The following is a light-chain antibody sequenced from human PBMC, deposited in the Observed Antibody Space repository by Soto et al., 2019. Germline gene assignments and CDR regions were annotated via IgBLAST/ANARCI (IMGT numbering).Light chain of an antibody. J-gene: IGKJ3*01. CDR3: QQYGRSAGLFA. V-gene: IGKV3-20*01. Sequence: EIVLTQSPGTLSLSPGDRATLSCRASQSVSNTYLAWYQQKPGQAPRLLIYDASSRATGIPDRFSGSGSGTDFTLTISRLEPEHFAVYFCQQYGRSAGLFAFGPGTKVDIK. CDR2: DAS. CDR1: QSVSNTY.